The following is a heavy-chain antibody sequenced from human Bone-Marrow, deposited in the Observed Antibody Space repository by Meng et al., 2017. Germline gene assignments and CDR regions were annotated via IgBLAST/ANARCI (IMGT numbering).Heavy chain of an antibody. D-gene: IGHD3-22*01. J-gene: IGHJ4*02. CDR3: ASARDKYSSGYQLPSDY. CDR1: GYTFTSYA. V-gene: IGHV7-4-1*02. Sequence: ASVKVSCKASGYTFTSYAMNWVRQAPGQGLEWMGWINTNTGNPTYAQGFTGRFVFSLDTSVSTAYLQISSLKAEDTAVYYCASARDKYSSGYQLPSDYWGQGTLVTVSS. CDR2: INTNTGNP.